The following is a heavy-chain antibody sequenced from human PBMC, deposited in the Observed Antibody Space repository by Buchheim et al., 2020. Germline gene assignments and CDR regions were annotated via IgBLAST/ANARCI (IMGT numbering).Heavy chain of an antibody. CDR1: GFTFSSYG. CDR3: AKAYNFWSGYYDY. J-gene: IGHJ4*02. CDR2: ISYDGSNK. V-gene: IGHV3-30*18. D-gene: IGHD3-3*01. Sequence: QVHLVESGGGVVQPGRSLRLSCAASGFTFSSYGMHWVRQAPGKGLEWVAVISYDGSNKYYADSVKGRFTISRDNSKTTLYLEMNNLRTEDTALYYCAKAYNFWSGYYDYWGQGTL.